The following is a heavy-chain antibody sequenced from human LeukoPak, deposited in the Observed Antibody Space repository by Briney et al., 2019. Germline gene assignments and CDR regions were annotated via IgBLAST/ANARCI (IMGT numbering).Heavy chain of an antibody. CDR2: IIPIFGTA. D-gene: IGHD6-13*01. J-gene: IGHJ6*02. V-gene: IGHV1-69*13. CDR1: GYTFTSYG. Sequence: SVKVSCKASGYTFTSYGINWVRQAPGQGLEWMGGIIPIFGTANYAQKFQGRVTITADESTSTAYMELSSLRSEDTAVYYCARVGQQLAYYYYGMDVWGQGTTVTVSS. CDR3: ARVGQQLAYYYYGMDV.